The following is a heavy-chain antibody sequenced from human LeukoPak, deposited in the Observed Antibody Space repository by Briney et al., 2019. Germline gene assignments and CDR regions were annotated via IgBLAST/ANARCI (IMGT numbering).Heavy chain of an antibody. V-gene: IGHV3-7*01. CDR1: GFTFSNYW. Sequence: PGGSLRLSCATSGFTFSNYWMSWVRQAPGKGLEWVANMKEDGSEINYVDSVKGRFTISRDNAQDSLYLQMNSLRAEDTAVYYCVRDRGYSNFDYWGQGTQVTVSS. CDR2: MKEDGSEI. CDR3: VRDRGYSNFDY. J-gene: IGHJ4*02. D-gene: IGHD4-11*01.